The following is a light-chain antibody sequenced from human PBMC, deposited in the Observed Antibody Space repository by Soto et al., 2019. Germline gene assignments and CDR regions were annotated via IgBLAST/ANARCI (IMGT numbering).Light chain of an antibody. CDR1: QSVSSTY. V-gene: IGKV3-20*01. CDR3: QQPRTWT. Sequence: EIVLTQSPGTLSLSPGQRATLSCRASQSVSSTYLACYQHKPGQAPRLLIYGASSRATGIPDRFSDSGSGTNFTLTICRLEPEDFAVYYCQQPRTWTFGQGTKVDIK. J-gene: IGKJ1*01. CDR2: GAS.